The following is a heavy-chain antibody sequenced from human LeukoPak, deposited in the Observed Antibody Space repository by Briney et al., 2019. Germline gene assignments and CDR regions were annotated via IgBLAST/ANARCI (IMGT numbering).Heavy chain of an antibody. D-gene: IGHD3-10*01. CDR1: GGSISSGDYY. Sequence: SETLSLTCTVSGGSISSGDYYWSWIRQPPGKGLEWIGYIYYSGSTYYNPSLKSRVTISIDTSKNQLSPKLSSVTAADTAVYYCARDSAWFGEEGIDYWGQGTLVTVSS. CDR2: IYYSGST. J-gene: IGHJ4*02. CDR3: ARDSAWFGEEGIDY. V-gene: IGHV4-30-4*08.